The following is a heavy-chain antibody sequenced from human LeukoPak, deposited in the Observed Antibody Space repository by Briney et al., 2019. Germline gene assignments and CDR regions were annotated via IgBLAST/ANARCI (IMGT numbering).Heavy chain of an antibody. J-gene: IGHJ4*02. CDR3: ARAAYYYDSSGYSIGLGY. CDR1: GYTFTGYY. CDR2: INPNSGGT. D-gene: IGHD3-22*01. Sequence: ASVKVSCKASGYTFTGYYMHWVRQAPGQGLECMGWINPNSGGTNYAQKFQGRVTMTRDTSISTAYMELSRLRSDDTAVYYCARAAYYYDSSGYSIGLGYWGQGTLVTVSS. V-gene: IGHV1-2*02.